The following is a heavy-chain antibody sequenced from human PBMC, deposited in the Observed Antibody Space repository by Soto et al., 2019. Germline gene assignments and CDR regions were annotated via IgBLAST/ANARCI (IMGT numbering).Heavy chain of an antibody. CDR1: GGTFSTFG. Sequence: SVKVSCKASGGTFSTFGISWVRQAPGQGLEWMGGIIPFFGTARYSQKFEDRITITADESTNTVYMDLRSLTSEDTAIYYCAKSAPMDAGDKYYYDFWGQGALVTVSS. CDR3: AKSAPMDAGDKYYYDF. CDR2: IIPFFGTA. D-gene: IGHD4-17*01. J-gene: IGHJ4*02. V-gene: IGHV1-69*13.